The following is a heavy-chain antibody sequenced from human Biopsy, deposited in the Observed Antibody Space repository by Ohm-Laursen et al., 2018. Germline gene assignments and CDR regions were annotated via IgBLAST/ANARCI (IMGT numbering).Heavy chain of an antibody. J-gene: IGHJ4*02. V-gene: IGHV4-31*01. Sequence: SQTLSLTCTVSGGSISSGGSYWSWIRQRPGKGLEWIGYIFNSANTYYNPSLKNLITISGDTSKNQFSLKLNSVTAADTAVYYCARGSNWNDWSFDYWGQGTVVTVPS. CDR2: IFNSANT. CDR1: GGSISSGGSY. CDR3: ARGSNWNDWSFDY. D-gene: IGHD1-20*01.